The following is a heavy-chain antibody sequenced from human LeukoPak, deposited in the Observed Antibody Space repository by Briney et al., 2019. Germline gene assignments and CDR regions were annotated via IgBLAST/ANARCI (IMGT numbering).Heavy chain of an antibody. V-gene: IGHV1-69*13. D-gene: IGHD2-15*01. CDR2: IIPIFGTA. J-gene: IGHJ3*02. Sequence: ASVKVSCKASGGTFSSYAISWVRQAPGQGLEWMGGIIPIFGTANYAQKFQGRVTITADESTSTAYMELSSLRSEDTAVYYCASSLGYCSGGSCYSSSQADAFDIWGQGTMVTVSS. CDR3: ASSLGYCSGGSCYSSSQADAFDI. CDR1: GGTFSSYA.